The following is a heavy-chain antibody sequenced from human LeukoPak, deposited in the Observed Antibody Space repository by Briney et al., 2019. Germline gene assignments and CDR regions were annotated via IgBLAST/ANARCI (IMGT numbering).Heavy chain of an antibody. CDR2: ISAYNGNT. Sequence: GASVKVSCKASGYTFTSYGFNWVRQAPGQGLEWMGWISAYNGNTNSAQNLQGRVTMTTDTSTSTAYMELRSLRSDDTAVYYCAGGSGSSPWGSWFDPWGQGTLVTVSS. CDR3: AGGSGSSPWGSWFDP. V-gene: IGHV1-18*01. D-gene: IGHD6-13*01. J-gene: IGHJ5*02. CDR1: GYTFTSYG.